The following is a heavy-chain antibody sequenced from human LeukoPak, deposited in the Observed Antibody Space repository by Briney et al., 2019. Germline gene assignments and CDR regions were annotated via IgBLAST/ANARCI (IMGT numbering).Heavy chain of an antibody. J-gene: IGHJ4*02. CDR1: GFTFSTYG. D-gene: IGHD2-2*01. CDR2: IWYDGSNK. Sequence: PGGSLRLSCAASGFTFSTYGMRWVRQAPGKGLEWVALIWYDGSNKYYADSVKGRFTISRDNSKNMLYLQMNSLRAEDTAVYYCARDQGCTSTNCYSLFFHYWGQGTLVTVSS. CDR3: ARDQGCTSTNCYSLFFHY. V-gene: IGHV3-33*01.